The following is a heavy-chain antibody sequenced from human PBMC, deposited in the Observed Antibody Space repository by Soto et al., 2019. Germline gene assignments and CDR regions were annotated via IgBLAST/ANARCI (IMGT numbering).Heavy chain of an antibody. D-gene: IGHD3-3*01. CDR3: AAELRFLEWSPGGMDV. J-gene: IGHJ6*02. CDR1: GYIFSYYA. V-gene: IGHV1-69*05. Sequence: GASVKVSCKASGYIFSYYAIHWVRQAPGQGLEWMGGIIPIFGTANYAQKFQERVTVTRDMSTSTAYMELSSLRSEDTAVYYCAAELRFLEWSPGGMDVWGQGTTVTVSS. CDR2: IIPIFGTA.